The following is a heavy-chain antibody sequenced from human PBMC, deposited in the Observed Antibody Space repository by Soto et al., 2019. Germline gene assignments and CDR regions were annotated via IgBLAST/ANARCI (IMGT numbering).Heavy chain of an antibody. J-gene: IGHJ6*03. CDR1: GYTFTSYD. V-gene: IGHV1-8*01. CDR2: MNPNSGNT. CDR3: ARGDPRSTIFGVVIPYYYYYYMDV. Sequence: QVQLVQSGAEVKKPGASVKVSCKASGYTFTSYDINWVRQATGXGLEWMGWMNPNSGNTGYAQKFQGRVTMTRNTSISTAYMELSSLRSEDTAVYYCARGDPRSTIFGVVIPYYYYYYMDVWGKGTTVTVSS. D-gene: IGHD3-3*01.